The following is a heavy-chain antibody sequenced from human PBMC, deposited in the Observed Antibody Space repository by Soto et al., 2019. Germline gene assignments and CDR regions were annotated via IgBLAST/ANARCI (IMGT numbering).Heavy chain of an antibody. V-gene: IGHV4-34*01. CDR2: INHSGNT. D-gene: IGHD3-22*01. Sequence: QVQLQQWGAGLLKPSETLSLTCAVYGGSFSGYYWSWIRQPPGTGLEWIGEINHSGNTNYNPSLKSRVTISVDTSKTQFSLKLSSVTAADTAVYYCARHNYYGSGYYYYYYGMDVWGQGTTVTVSS. CDR3: ARHNYYGSGYYYYYYGMDV. CDR1: GGSFSGYY. J-gene: IGHJ6*02.